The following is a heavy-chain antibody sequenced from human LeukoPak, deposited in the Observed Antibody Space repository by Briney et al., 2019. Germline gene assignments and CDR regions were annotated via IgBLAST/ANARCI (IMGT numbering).Heavy chain of an antibody. Sequence: TSSETLSLTCTVSGVSISSSNSYWGWIRQPPGKGLEWIGSVYYTGNTYYNASLKSRVTIVIDTSKNQISLRLTCVPATDTGMYYCARPTGSGLFTLPGGQGTLVTVSS. CDR2: VYYTGNT. CDR1: GVSISSSNSY. V-gene: IGHV4-39*01. J-gene: IGHJ4*02. CDR3: ARPTGSGLFTLP. D-gene: IGHD3/OR15-3a*01.